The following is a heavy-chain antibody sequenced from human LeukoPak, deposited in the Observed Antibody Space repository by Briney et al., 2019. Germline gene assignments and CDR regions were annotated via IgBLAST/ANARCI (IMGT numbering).Heavy chain of an antibody. Sequence: SETLSLTCTVSGGSISSYYWSWIRQPPGKGLEWIWHMYTSGSTNYNPSLESRVTISVDKSKNQFSLKLNSVTAADTAVYYCARGNGIVVPAAIRVWFDPWGQGTPVTVSS. CDR2: MYTSGST. CDR3: ARGNGIVVPAAIRVWFDP. CDR1: GGSISSYY. D-gene: IGHD2-15*01. V-gene: IGHV4-4*09. J-gene: IGHJ5*02.